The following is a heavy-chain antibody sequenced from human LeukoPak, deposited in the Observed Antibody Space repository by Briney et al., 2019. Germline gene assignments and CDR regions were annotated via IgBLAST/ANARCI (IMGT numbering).Heavy chain of an antibody. Sequence: GGSLGLSCAASGFTFSSYGMNWVRQAPGKGLEWVSSITSSGSYIYYADSVKGRFTISRDNAKNSLYLQMNSLRAEDTAVYYCARDISSGYPTYWGQGTLVTVSS. D-gene: IGHD5-12*01. CDR3: ARDISSGYPTY. J-gene: IGHJ4*02. CDR2: ITSSGSYI. V-gene: IGHV3-21*01. CDR1: GFTFSSYG.